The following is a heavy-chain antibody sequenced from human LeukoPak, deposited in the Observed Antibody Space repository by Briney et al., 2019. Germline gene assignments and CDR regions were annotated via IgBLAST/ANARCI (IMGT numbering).Heavy chain of an antibody. J-gene: IGHJ4*02. CDR2: INHSGST. Sequence: SETLSLTCAVYGGSFSGYYWSWIRQPPGKGLEWIGEINHSGSTYYNPSLKSRVTISVDTSKNQFSLKLSSVTAADTAVYYCARLRGYYDSSGYGLVLWGQGTLVTVPS. V-gene: IGHV4-34*01. CDR1: GGSFSGYY. CDR3: ARLRGYYDSSGYGLVL. D-gene: IGHD3-22*01.